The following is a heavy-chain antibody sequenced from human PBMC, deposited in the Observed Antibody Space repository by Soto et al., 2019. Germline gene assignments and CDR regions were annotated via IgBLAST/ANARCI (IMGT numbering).Heavy chain of an antibody. CDR2: IYYSGST. CDR3: ARGSNRYYYYGLDV. Sequence: QVQLQESGPGLVKPSETLSLTCTVSGGSVSSGSYYWSWIRQPPGKGLEWIGYIYYSGSTNYNPSLQSRLTTPVDTSKNQFSRKLSSVTAADTAVYYCARGSNRYYYYGLDVWGQGTTVTVSS. D-gene: IGHD4-4*01. V-gene: IGHV4-61*01. CDR1: GGSVSSGSYY. J-gene: IGHJ6*02.